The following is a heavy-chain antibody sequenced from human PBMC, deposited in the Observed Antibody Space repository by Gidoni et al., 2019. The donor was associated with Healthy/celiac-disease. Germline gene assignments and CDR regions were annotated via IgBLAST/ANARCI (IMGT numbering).Heavy chain of an antibody. Sequence: QVQLQQWGAGLLKPSETLSLTVAVYGGSFSGYYWSWIRQPPGKGLEWIGEINQSGSTNYNPSLKSRVTISVDTSKNQFSLKLSSVTAADTAVYYCAGGNSAEYFQHWGQGTLVTVSS. CDR3: AGGNSAEYFQH. CDR1: GGSFSGYY. CDR2: INQSGST. V-gene: IGHV4-34*01. D-gene: IGHD2-21*02. J-gene: IGHJ1*01.